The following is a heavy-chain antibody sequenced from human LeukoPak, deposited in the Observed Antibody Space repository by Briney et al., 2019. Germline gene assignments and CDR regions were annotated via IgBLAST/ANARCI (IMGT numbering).Heavy chain of an antibody. CDR1: GYSFTSYW. CDR3: ARATKQQLVPTN. V-gene: IGHV5-51*01. J-gene: IGHJ4*02. Sequence: GESLKISCKGSGYSFTSYWIGWVRQMPGKGLEGMGIIYPGDSDTRYSPSFQAQVTISADKSISTAYLQWSSLKAPDTAMYYCARATKQQLVPTNWGQGTLVTVSS. D-gene: IGHD6-13*01. CDR2: IYPGDSDT.